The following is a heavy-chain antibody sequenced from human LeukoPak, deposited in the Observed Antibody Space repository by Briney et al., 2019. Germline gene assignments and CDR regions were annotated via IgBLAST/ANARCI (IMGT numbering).Heavy chain of an antibody. CDR2: INPSGGST. J-gene: IGHJ4*02. CDR1: GYTFTSYY. V-gene: IGHV1-46*01. D-gene: IGHD6-19*01. Sequence: GASVKVSCKASGYTFTSYYMHWVRQAPGQGLEWMGKINPSGGSTSYAQKFQGRVTMTRDMSTSTVYMELSSLRSEDTAVYYCATGIAVAAVVDYWGQGTLVTVSS. CDR3: ATGIAVAAVVDY.